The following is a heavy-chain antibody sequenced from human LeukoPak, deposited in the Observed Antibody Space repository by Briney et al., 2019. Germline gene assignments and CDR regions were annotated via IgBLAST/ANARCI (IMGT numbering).Heavy chain of an antibody. CDR1: GFTFNSFA. CDR2: INPDGSTT. V-gene: IGHV3-74*01. D-gene: IGHD3-16*01. CDR3: ARDLRGSPDR. Sequence: GGSLRLSCAASGFTFNSFAMSWVRQAPGKGLVWVSLINPDGSTTTYADSVKGRFTISRDNAKNTVFLQMNSLRGDDTAVYYCARDLRGSPDRWGQGTLVTVSS. J-gene: IGHJ5*02.